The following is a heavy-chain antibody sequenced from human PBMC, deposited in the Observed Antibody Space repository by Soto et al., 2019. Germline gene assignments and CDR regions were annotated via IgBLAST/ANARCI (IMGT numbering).Heavy chain of an antibody. Sequence: KSSETLSLTCTVSGGSISNSSYFWGWIRQPPGKGLEWIGSIYYSGSTYYNPSLKSRVTISVDTSKNQFSLHLSSVTAADTAVYFCAREDDGGDSLDVWGQGTTVTVSA. J-gene: IGHJ6*01. CDR2: IYYSGST. CDR3: AREDDGGDSLDV. D-gene: IGHD2-21*02. CDR1: GGSISNSSYF. V-gene: IGHV4-39*07.